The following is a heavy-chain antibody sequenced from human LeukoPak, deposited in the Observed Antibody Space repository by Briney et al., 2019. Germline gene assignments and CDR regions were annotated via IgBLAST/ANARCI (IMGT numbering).Heavy chain of an antibody. CDR1: GYTFTDNH. D-gene: IGHD3-16*02. J-gene: IGHJ2*01. Sequence: ASVKVSCXASGYTFTDNHVHWVRQAHGQGLEWMGWNDPNSGGTKYAQKFQDRVAMTSDTSISTAYMELSGLRSDDTAVYFCAREADIVSFDLWGRGTLVTVSS. CDR3: AREADIVSFDL. V-gene: IGHV1-2*02. CDR2: NDPNSGGT.